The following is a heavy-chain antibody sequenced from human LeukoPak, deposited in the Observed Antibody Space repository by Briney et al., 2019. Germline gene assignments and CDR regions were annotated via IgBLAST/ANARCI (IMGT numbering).Heavy chain of an antibody. Sequence: GASVKVSCKASGYTFTSHTIHWVRQAPGQGLVWMGCINTNTRNPSYAQGFTGRFVFSLDTSVNTAYLQITSLKAEDTAVYYCTRDLPSGDLDFDFWGQGTLVTVSS. D-gene: IGHD2-21*01. J-gene: IGHJ4*02. CDR3: TRDLPSGDLDFDF. CDR1: GYTFTSHT. V-gene: IGHV7-4-1*02. CDR2: INTNTRNP.